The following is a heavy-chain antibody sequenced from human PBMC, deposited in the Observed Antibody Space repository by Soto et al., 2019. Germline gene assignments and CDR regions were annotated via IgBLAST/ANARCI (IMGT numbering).Heavy chain of an antibody. J-gene: IGHJ3*02. CDR2: IYYSGST. Sequence: PSETLSVTCTVSGGSISSYYWSWIRQPPGKGLEWIEYIYYSGSTNYNPSVRRRGTMAGRTSKNQLSLELSSVTAADTAVYFCARGRQQLVNHHAFDISGQGTMVAVSS. V-gene: IGHV4-59*01. CDR1: GGSISSYY. CDR3: ARGRQQLVNHHAFDI. D-gene: IGHD6-13*01.